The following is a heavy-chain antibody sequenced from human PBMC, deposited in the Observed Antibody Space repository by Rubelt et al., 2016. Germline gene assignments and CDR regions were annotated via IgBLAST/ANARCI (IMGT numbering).Heavy chain of an antibody. CDR3: AGDYGGNY. V-gene: IGHV3-53*04. D-gene: IGHD3-16*01. CDR1: GFSVSNNY. J-gene: IGHJ4*02. CDR2: IYSDGST. Sequence: EVQLVESGGGLVQPGGSLRLSCAASGFSVSNNYMSWVRQAPGKGLEWVSVIYSDGSTSYADSVKGRFTISRHNSQNTLYLEMNSLRTEDTAVYYCAGDYGGNYWGQGTLVTVSS.